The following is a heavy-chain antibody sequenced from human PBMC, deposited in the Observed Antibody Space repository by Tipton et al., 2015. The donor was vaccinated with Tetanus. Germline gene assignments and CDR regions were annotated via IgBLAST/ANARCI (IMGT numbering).Heavy chain of an antibody. CDR3: ARHNYDSSGYYYEGLGY. D-gene: IGHD3-22*01. Sequence: QLVQSGAEVKKPGSSVKVSCKASGGTFSSYAISWVRQAPGQGLEWMGGIIPIFGTANYAQKFQGRVTITADESTSPAYMELSSLRSEDTAVYYCARHNYDSSGYYYEGLGYWGQGTLVTVSS. CDR1: GGTFSSYA. J-gene: IGHJ4*02. CDR2: IIPIFGTA. V-gene: IGHV1-69*01.